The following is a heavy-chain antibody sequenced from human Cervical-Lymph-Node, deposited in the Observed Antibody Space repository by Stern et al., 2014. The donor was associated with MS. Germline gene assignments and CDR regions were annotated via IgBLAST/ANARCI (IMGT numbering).Heavy chain of an antibody. CDR1: GGSISSSGYY. Sequence: QVQLQESGPGLVKPSETLSLTCTVSGGSISSSGYYWGWIRQPPGKGLEWIGNIYYSGTTYYNPSLKSRVTISVGTSENQFSLNLSSVTAADTAVYYCARSLAASPRHVNWGQGTLVTVSS. D-gene: IGHD6-13*01. J-gene: IGHJ4*02. CDR2: IYYSGTT. V-gene: IGHV4-39*01. CDR3: ARSLAASPRHVN.